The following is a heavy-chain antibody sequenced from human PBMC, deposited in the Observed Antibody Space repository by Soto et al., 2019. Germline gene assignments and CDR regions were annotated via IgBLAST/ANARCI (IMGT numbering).Heavy chain of an antibody. CDR3: AKDMGGY. J-gene: IGHJ4*02. CDR2: ISYDGSNK. Sequence: QVQLVESGGGVVQPGRSLRLSCAASGFTFSSYGMHWVRQAPGKGLEWVAVISYDGSNKYYADSAKGRFTISRDNSKNTLYLQMNSLRAEDTAVYYCAKDMGGYWGQGTLVTVSS. V-gene: IGHV3-30*18. CDR1: GFTFSSYG. D-gene: IGHD1-26*01.